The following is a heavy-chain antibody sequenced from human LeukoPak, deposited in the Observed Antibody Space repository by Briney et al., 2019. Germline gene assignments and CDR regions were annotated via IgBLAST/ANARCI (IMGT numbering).Heavy chain of an antibody. D-gene: IGHD3-16*02. Sequence: SETLSLTCAVYGGSFSGYYWSWIRQPPGKGLEWIGEINHSGSTNYNPSLKSRVTISVDTSKNQFSLKLSSVTAADTAVYYCARGVGDYVWGSYRRGYNWFDPWGQGTLVTVSS. V-gene: IGHV4-34*01. CDR2: INHSGST. J-gene: IGHJ5*02. CDR3: ARGVGDYVWGSYRRGYNWFDP. CDR1: GGSFSGYY.